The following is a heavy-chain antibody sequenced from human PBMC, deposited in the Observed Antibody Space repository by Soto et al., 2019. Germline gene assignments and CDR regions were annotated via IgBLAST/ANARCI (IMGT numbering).Heavy chain of an antibody. Sequence: PSENLSLTYNVSCSSISTYFWSRIRQPPGRGLEWIGHIHYSGSTNYNPSLKSRVTISVDTSKNQVSLKLSSVTAAVTAMYFCARQVSSAWPPYYYDMDVWGQGTTVT. CDR1: CSSISTYF. V-gene: IGHV4-59*08. J-gene: IGHJ6*02. CDR3: ARQVSSAWPPYYYDMDV. D-gene: IGHD6-25*01. CDR2: IHYSGST.